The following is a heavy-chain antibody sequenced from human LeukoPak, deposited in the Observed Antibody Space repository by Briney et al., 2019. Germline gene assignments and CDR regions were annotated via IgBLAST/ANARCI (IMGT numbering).Heavy chain of an antibody. CDR1: GGSISSSSYY. D-gene: IGHD5-18*01. Sequence: SETLSLTCTVSGGSISSSSYYWGWIRQPPGKGLEWIGSIYYSGSTYYNPSLKSRVTISVDTSKNQFSLKVRSVTAADTAVYYCARGRYSYGLYYFDYWGQGTLVTVSS. CDR2: IYYSGST. CDR3: ARGRYSYGLYYFDY. V-gene: IGHV4-39*07. J-gene: IGHJ4*02.